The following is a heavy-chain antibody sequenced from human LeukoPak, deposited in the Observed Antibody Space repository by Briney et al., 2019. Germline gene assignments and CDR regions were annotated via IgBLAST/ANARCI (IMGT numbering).Heavy chain of an antibody. CDR3: GRAFWAGTFDY. CDR2: INHSGST. Sequence: SETLTLTCTVSGGSISSYYWSWIRQPPGKGLEWIGEINHSGSTNYNPSLKSRVTISVDTSKNQFSLKLSSVTAADTAVYYCGRAFWAGTFDYWGQGILVTVSS. V-gene: IGHV4-34*01. J-gene: IGHJ4*02. CDR1: GGSISSYY. D-gene: IGHD3/OR15-3a*01.